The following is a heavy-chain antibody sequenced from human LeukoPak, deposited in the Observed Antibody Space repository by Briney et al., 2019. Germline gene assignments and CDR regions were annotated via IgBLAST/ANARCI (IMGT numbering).Heavy chain of an antibody. Sequence: GGSLRLSCSASGFTFTTYGMNWVRQAPGKGLEWVSYISSSSSTIYYADSVKGRFTISRDYAKNSLYLQMNSLRAEDTAVYYCARRRAYYDFWSGYYAFDIWGQGTMVTVSS. D-gene: IGHD3-3*01. CDR3: ARRRAYYDFWSGYYAFDI. CDR1: GFTFTTYG. CDR2: ISSSSSTI. V-gene: IGHV3-48*01. J-gene: IGHJ3*02.